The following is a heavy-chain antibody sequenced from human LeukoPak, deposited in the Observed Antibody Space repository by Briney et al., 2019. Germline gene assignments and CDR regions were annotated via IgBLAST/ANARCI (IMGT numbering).Heavy chain of an antibody. V-gene: IGHV4-34*01. Sequence: PSETLSLTCDVYRGSFSGYFWSWIRQTPGKGLEWLGEMNDSGSTNYNPSLKSRVTISVAVSKKQYSLRLTSVTAADTAVYYCARKGFVESTGWRGAFDVWGQGTMVTVSS. J-gene: IGHJ3*01. CDR3: ARKGFVESTGWRGAFDV. CDR2: MNDSGST. D-gene: IGHD2-8*02. CDR1: RGSFSGYF.